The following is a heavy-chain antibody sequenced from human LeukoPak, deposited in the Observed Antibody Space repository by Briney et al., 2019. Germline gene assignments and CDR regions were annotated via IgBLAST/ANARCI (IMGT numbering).Heavy chain of an antibody. D-gene: IGHD6-13*01. CDR3: ARDQQAAAGGS. Sequence: PGGSLRLSCAASGFTFSSYSMNWVRQAPGKGLEWVSYISSSSSTIYYADSVKGRFTISRDNAKNSLYLQMNSLRAEDTAVYYCARDQQAAAGGSWGQGTLVTVSS. J-gene: IGHJ5*02. V-gene: IGHV3-48*01. CDR2: ISSSSSTI. CDR1: GFTFSSYS.